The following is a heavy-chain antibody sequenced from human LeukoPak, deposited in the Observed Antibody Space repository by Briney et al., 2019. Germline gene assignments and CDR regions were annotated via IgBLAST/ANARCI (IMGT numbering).Heavy chain of an antibody. CDR1: GFTFSSYS. D-gene: IGHD3-3*01. Sequence: GGSLRLSCAASGFTFSSYSMNWVRQAPGKGLEWVSVIYSGGSTYYADSVKGRFTISRDNSKNTLYLQMNSLRAEDTAVYYCARVSLSGYYDYWGQGTLVTVSS. CDR2: IYSGGST. V-gene: IGHV3-66*02. J-gene: IGHJ4*02. CDR3: ARVSLSGYYDY.